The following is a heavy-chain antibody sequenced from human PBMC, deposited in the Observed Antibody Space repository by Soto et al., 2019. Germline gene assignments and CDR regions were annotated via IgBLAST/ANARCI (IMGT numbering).Heavy chain of an antibody. CDR2: IGTAGDT. CDR1: GFTFSSYD. CDR3: ASPYCSSTSSCGDY. J-gene: IGHJ4*02. V-gene: IGHV3-13*01. D-gene: IGHD2-2*01. Sequence: GGSLRLSCAASGFTFSSYDMHWVRQATGKGLEWVSAIGTAGDTYYPGSVKGRFTISRENAKNSLYLQMNSLRAEDTAVYYCASPYCSSTSSCGDYWGQGTLVTVSS.